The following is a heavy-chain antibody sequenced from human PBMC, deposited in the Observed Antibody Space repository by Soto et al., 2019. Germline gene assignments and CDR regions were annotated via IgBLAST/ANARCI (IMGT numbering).Heavy chain of an antibody. Sequence: GGSLRLSCAASRFTFSNYDMNWVRQTPGKGLEWVSSISSCSSYIHYADSVRGRFTISRDNAKNTLHLQMNSLRADDTAVYYCARLGDFYGSRGHFDYWGRGTLVTVSS. CDR3: ARLGDFYGSRGHFDY. D-gene: IGHD3-10*01. V-gene: IGHV3-21*01. J-gene: IGHJ4*02. CDR2: ISSCSSYI. CDR1: RFTFSNYD.